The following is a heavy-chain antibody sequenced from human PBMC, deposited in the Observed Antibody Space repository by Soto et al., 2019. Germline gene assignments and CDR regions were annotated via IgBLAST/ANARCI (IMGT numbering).Heavy chain of an antibody. Sequence: ASVKVSCKASGYTFTSYYMHWVRQAPGQGLEWMGIINPSGGSTSYAQKFQGRVTMTRDTSTSTVYMELSSLRSEDTAVYYCARDFLGDSGYDYGVGDYGDSNWFDPWGQGTLVTVSS. CDR3: ARDFLGDSGYDYGVGDYGDSNWFDP. CDR2: INPSGGST. CDR1: GYTFTSYY. V-gene: IGHV1-46*03. D-gene: IGHD5-12*01. J-gene: IGHJ5*02.